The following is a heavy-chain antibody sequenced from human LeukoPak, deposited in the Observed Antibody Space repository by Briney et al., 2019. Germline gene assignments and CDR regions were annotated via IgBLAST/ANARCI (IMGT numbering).Heavy chain of an antibody. V-gene: IGHV4-61*02. CDR1: GSSISSGSYY. Sequence: PSQTLSLTCTVSGSSISSGSYYWRWIRQPAGKGLEWIGRIYTSGSTNYNPSLKSRVTISVDTSKNQFSLKLSSVTAADTAVYYCARGTSSWYPYWFDPWGQGTLVTVSS. D-gene: IGHD6-13*01. J-gene: IGHJ5*02. CDR2: IYTSGST. CDR3: ARGTSSWYPYWFDP.